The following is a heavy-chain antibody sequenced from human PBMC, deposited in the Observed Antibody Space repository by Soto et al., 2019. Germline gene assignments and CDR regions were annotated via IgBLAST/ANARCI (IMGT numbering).Heavy chain of an antibody. Sequence: PSETLSLTCAVYGGCFSGYYWSWIRQPPGKGLEWIGEINHSGSTNYNPSLKSRVTISVDTSKNQFSLKLSSVTAADTAVYYCARADQTRTRSGYSGYDDAFDIWGQGTLVTVSS. V-gene: IGHV4-34*01. CDR1: GGCFSGYY. J-gene: IGHJ3*02. CDR3: ARADQTRTRSGYSGYDDAFDI. CDR2: INHSGST. D-gene: IGHD5-12*01.